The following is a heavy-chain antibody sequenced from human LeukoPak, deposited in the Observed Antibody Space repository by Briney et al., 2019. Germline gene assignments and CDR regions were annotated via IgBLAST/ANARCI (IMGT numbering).Heavy chain of an antibody. V-gene: IGHV3-21*01. J-gene: IGHJ6*03. CDR2: ITTSSSYM. CDR3: ARDPYSGGYGAYYYYYMDV. D-gene: IGHD6-19*01. Sequence: GGSLRHSCAASGFTFNSYSMNWVRRTPGKGLEWVSSITTSSSYMFYADSVRGRFTISRDNAENSLYLQMNSLRDEDTAVYYCARDPYSGGYGAYYYYYMDVWGKGTTVTVSS. CDR1: GFTFNSYS.